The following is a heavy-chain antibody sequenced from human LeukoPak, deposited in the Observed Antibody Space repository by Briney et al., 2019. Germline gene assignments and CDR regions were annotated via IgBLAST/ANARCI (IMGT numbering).Heavy chain of an antibody. J-gene: IGHJ4*02. CDR1: GYTFTSYY. D-gene: IGHD5-18*01. CDR3: ARPQRGYSYGFDY. Sequence: GASVKVSCKASGYTFTSYYMHWVRQAPGQGLEWMGIINPSGGSTNYAQKFQGRVTITADESTSTAYMELSSLRSEDTAVYYCARPQRGYSYGFDYWGQGTQVTVSS. V-gene: IGHV1-46*01. CDR2: INPSGGST.